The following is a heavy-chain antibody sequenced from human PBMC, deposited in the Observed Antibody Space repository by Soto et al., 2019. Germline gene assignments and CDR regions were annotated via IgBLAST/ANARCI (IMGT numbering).Heavy chain of an antibody. CDR3: GRDLRLSGKGVDV. CDR2: FNPNSGGT. V-gene: IGHV1-2*02. D-gene: IGHD3-10*01. Sequence: ASVKVSCKASGYSFTDLYIHWVRQAPGRGLEWMGWFNPNSGGTNYAQTFRGRVTMTRDTSISTAYMELSRLTSDDTAVYYCGRDLRLSGKGVDVWGQGTTVTVSS. CDR1: GYSFTDLY. J-gene: IGHJ6*02.